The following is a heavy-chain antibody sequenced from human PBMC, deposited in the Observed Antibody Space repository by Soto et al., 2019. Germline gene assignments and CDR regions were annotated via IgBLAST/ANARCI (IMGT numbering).Heavy chain of an antibody. V-gene: IGHV3-15*01. J-gene: IGHJ4*02. CDR3: TTETQNYDFWSGYNFYYFEY. Sequence: PGGSLRLSCADSGFTFHNAWMSWVRQAPGKGLEWVGRIRSKADGGTTDYAAPVKGRFTISRDDSKNTLYLQMNSLKTEDTAVYYCTTETQNYDFWSGYNFYYFEYWGQGTLVTVSS. D-gene: IGHD3-3*01. CDR1: GFTFHNAW. CDR2: IRSKADGGTT.